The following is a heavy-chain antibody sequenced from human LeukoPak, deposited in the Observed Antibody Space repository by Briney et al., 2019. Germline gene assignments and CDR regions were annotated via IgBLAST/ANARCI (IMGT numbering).Heavy chain of an antibody. CDR2: IYYSGST. D-gene: IGHD2-2*01. J-gene: IGHJ4*02. CDR1: GGSISSGGYY. Sequence: SQTLSLTCTVSGGSISSGGYYWSWIRQHPGKGLEWIGYIYYSGSTYYNPSLKSRVTISVDTSKNQSSLKLSSVTAADTAVYYCARESPAICFDYWGQGTLVTVSS. CDR3: ARESPAICFDY. V-gene: IGHV4-31*03.